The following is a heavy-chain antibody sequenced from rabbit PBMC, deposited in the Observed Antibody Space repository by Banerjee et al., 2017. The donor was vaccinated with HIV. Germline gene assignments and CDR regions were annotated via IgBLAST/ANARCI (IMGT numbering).Heavy chain of an antibody. Sequence: CTASGFSFSNKVVMCWVRQAPGKGLEWIACINAITGKPVYATWAKGRFTISKTSSTTVTLQLTSLTAADTATYFCARDLVAVIGWNFYLWGPGTLVTVS. V-gene: IGHV1S40*01. J-gene: IGHJ4*01. CDR2: INAITGKP. D-gene: IGHD1-1*01. CDR1: GFSFSNKVV. CDR3: ARDLVAVIGWNFYL.